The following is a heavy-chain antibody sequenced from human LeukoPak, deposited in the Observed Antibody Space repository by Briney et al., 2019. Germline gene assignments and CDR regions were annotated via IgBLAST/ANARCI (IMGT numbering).Heavy chain of an antibody. CDR2: IAYDGSDK. CDR1: GFTFSSYA. Sequence: GGSLRLSCAASGFTFSSYAMHWVRQAPGKGLEWVAIIAYDGSDKYYADSVKGRLTISRDNSKSTLYLQMISLRTEDTAVYYCARADGSVAGPPSGHWGQGTLVTVSS. J-gene: IGHJ4*02. D-gene: IGHD6-19*01. V-gene: IGHV3-30-3*01. CDR3: ARADGSVAGPPSGH.